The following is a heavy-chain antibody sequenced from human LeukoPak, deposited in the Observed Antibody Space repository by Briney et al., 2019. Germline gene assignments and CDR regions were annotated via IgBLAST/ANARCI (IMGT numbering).Heavy chain of an antibody. J-gene: IGHJ6*03. CDR1: GGSISSYY. V-gene: IGHV4-59*08. D-gene: IGHD3-10*01. CDR3: ARILLWFGELNYYYYMDV. CDR2: IYYSGST. Sequence: SETLSLTCTVSGGSISSYYWSWIRQPPGKGLEWIGYIYYSGSTNYNPSLKSRVTISVDTSKNQFSLKLSSVTAADTAVYYCARILLWFGELNYYYYMDVWGKGTTVTISS.